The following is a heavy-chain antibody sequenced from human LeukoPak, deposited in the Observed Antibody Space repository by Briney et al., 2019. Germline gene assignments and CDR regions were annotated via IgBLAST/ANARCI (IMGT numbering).Heavy chain of an antibody. V-gene: IGHV3-23*01. CDR2: ISGSGGST. CDR3: AKENYDFWSGYPPFYYYYYMDV. J-gene: IGHJ6*03. D-gene: IGHD3-3*01. Sequence: GGSLRLSCAASGFTFDDYGMSWVRQAPGKGLEWVSAISGSGGSTYYADSVKGRFTISRDNSKNTLYLQMNSLRAEDTAVYYCAKENYDFWSGYPPFYYYYYMDVWGKGTTVTVSS. CDR1: GFTFDDYG.